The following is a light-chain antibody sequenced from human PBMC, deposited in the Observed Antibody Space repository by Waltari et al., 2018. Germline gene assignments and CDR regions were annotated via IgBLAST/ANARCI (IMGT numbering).Light chain of an antibody. CDR1: QSVFSRANFKNY. V-gene: IGKV4-1*01. CDR2: WAS. Sequence: DFVMTQSPDSLAVSLGERAFINCKSSQSVFSRANFKNYLAWYQQRPGQPPNLLIYWASTLASGVPDRFVGSQSGSDFTLTINNLQPEDAGIYYCQQYYNSPSTFGQGTRLEIK. J-gene: IGKJ1*01. CDR3: QQYYNSPST.